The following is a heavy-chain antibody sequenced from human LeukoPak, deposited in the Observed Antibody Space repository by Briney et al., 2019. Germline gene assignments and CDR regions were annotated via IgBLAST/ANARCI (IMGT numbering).Heavy chain of an antibody. V-gene: IGHV3-48*03. CDR3: AKDRGADYFDF. D-gene: IGHD1-26*01. CDR1: GFTFSSYE. CDR2: ISSSGSTI. Sequence: GGSLRLSCAASGFTFSSYEMNWVRQAPGKGLEWVSYISSSGSTIYYADSVEGRFTISRDNAKNSLYLQMNSLRAEDTAIYYCAKDRGADYFDFWGQGTLVTVSS. J-gene: IGHJ4*02.